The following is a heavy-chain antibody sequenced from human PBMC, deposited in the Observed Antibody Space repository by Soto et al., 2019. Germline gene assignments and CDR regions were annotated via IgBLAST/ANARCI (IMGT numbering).Heavy chain of an antibody. V-gene: IGHV2-5*02. D-gene: IGHD6-19*01. CDR2: IYWDDDK. J-gene: IGHJ4*02. Sequence: QIILKESGPTLVKPTQTLTLTCTFSGFSLSSTRMAVGWIRQPPGKALELLALIYWDDDKRYSPFLKSRLTIAKDTSKNQVVLTLSNMDPVDTARYYCAHIVVAGLGYYFDYWGQGTLGTVSS. CDR1: GFSLSSTRMA. CDR3: AHIVVAGLGYYFDY.